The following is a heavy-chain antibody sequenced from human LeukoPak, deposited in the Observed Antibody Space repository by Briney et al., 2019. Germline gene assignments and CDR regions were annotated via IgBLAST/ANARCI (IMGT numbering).Heavy chain of an antibody. CDR1: GITLSNYG. J-gene: IGHJ4*02. Sequence: GGSLRLSCAVSGITLSNYGMSWVRQAPGKGLEWVAGISDSGGSTNYAASVKGRITISSNNAKNTMYLQVNSLRAEDTAVYFCAKRGVVIRVILVGFHKQAYYFDSWGQGALVTVSS. CDR3: AKRGVVIRVILVGFHKQAYYFDS. CDR2: ISDSGGST. V-gene: IGHV3-23*01. D-gene: IGHD3-10*01.